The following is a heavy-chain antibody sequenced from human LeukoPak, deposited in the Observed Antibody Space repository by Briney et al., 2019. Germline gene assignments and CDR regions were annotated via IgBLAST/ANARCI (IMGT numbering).Heavy chain of an antibody. J-gene: IGHJ4*02. CDR3: ARPAYCGGSCYFYFDC. CDR1: GXTFSTYW. V-gene: IGHV3-7*05. Sequence: PGGSLRLSCAGSGXTFSTYWMSWVRQAPGKGLEWVASIKPDGTERYSLDSVKGRFTISRDNAKSSLYLQMNSLRAEDTAIYYCARPAYCGGSCYFYFDCWGQGTLVTVSS. D-gene: IGHD2-21*02. CDR2: IKPDGTER.